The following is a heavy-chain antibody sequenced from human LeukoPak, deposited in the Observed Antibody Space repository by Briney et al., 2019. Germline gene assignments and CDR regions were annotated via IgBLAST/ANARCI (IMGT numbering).Heavy chain of an antibody. CDR1: GFTFSDYY. CDR2: ISGSSTTI. V-gene: IGHV3-11*01. Sequence: GGSPRLSCAASGFTFSDYYMSWIRQAPGEGPEWISYISGSSTTIYYADFVKGRFTISRDNAKNSLYLQMNSLRAEDTAVYYCARGGGSSWFLWGQGTLVTVSS. CDR3: ARGGGSSWFL. J-gene: IGHJ4*02. D-gene: IGHD6-13*01.